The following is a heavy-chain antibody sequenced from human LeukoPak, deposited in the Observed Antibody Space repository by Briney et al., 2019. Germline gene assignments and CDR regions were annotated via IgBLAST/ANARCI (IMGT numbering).Heavy chain of an antibody. Sequence: SETLSLTCTVSGGSISSGGYYWSWIRQHPGKGLEWIGHIYYSGSTYYNPSLKSRVTISVDTSKNQFSLKLSSVTAADTAVYYCARALSDSSGYYSTYYYYGMDVWGQGTTVTVSS. D-gene: IGHD3-22*01. CDR3: ARALSDSSGYYSTYYYYGMDV. CDR2: IYYSGST. J-gene: IGHJ6*02. CDR1: GGSISSGGYY. V-gene: IGHV4-31*03.